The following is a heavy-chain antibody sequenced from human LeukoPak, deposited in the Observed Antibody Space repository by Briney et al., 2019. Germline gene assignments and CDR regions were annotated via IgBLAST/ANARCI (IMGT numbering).Heavy chain of an antibody. CDR2: IYYSGST. CDR1: GGSISSYY. Sequence: SETLSLTCTVSGGSISSYYWSWIRQPPGKGLEWIGYIYYSGSTNYNPSLKSRVTISVDTSKNQFSLKLSSVTAADTAVYYCARIDYGDYRWFDPWGQGTLVTVSS. J-gene: IGHJ5*02. CDR3: ARIDYGDYRWFDP. D-gene: IGHD4-17*01. V-gene: IGHV4-59*01.